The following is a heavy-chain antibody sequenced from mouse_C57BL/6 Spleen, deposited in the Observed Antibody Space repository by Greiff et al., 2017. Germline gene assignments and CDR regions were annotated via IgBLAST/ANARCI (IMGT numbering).Heavy chain of an antibody. Sequence: QVQLQQPGAELVRPGTSVKLSCKASGYTFTSYWMHWVKQRPGQGLEWIGVIDPSDSYTNYNQKFKGKATLTVDTSSSTAYMQLSSLTSEDSAVYYCAKGYDYDGAWFAYWAKGLWSLSLQ. CDR1: GYTFTSYW. V-gene: IGHV1-59*01. CDR2: IDPSDSYT. J-gene: IGHJ3*01. D-gene: IGHD2-4*01. CDR3: AKGYDYDGAWFAY.